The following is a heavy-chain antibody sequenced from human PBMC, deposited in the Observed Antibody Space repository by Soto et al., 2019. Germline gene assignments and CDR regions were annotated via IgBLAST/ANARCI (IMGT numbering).Heavy chain of an antibody. CDR1: GGSISSNSW. Sequence: SETLSLTCAVSGGSISSNSWWSWVRQPPGKGLEWIGQITYSGGTKYNPSLKSRVTISLDKPENQFSLTLSSVTAADTAVYYCARDLWGYCGTDCYPLDVWGQGTTVTVSS. CDR3: ARDLWGYCGTDCYPLDV. V-gene: IGHV4-4*02. D-gene: IGHD2-21*02. CDR2: ITYSGGT. J-gene: IGHJ6*02.